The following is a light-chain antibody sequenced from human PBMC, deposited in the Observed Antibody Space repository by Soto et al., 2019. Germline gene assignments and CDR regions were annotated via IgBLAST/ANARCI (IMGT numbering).Light chain of an antibody. J-gene: IGKJ1*01. CDR1: QSVSSSY. CDR3: QQRANWPLTT. Sequence: EIVLTQFPGTLSLSPGERATLSCRASQSVSSSYLAWYQQKPGQAPRLLIYGASSRATGIPARFSGSGSGTDFTLTIRSLEPEDFAIYYCQQRANWPLTTFGHGTKVDI. V-gene: IGKV3D-20*02. CDR2: GAS.